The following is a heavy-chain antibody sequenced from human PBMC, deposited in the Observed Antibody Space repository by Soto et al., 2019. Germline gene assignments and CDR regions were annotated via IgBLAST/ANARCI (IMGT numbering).Heavy chain of an antibody. Sequence: GGSLRLSCAASGFTFSSYSMNWDRQAPGKGLEWVSSISSSSSYIYYADSVKGRFTISRDNAKNSLYLQMNSLRAEDTAVYYCARVGGQLVPGFDYWGQGTLVTVSS. J-gene: IGHJ4*02. CDR1: GFTFSSYS. CDR3: ARVGGQLVPGFDY. V-gene: IGHV3-21*01. CDR2: ISSSSSYI. D-gene: IGHD6-6*01.